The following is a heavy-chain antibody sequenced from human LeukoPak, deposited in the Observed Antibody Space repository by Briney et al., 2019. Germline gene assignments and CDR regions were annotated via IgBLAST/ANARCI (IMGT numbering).Heavy chain of an antibody. CDR2: ISGSSTLI. J-gene: IGHJ3*02. Sequence: TGGSLRLSCAASGFTFSGSAMHWVRQASGKGLEWVSSISGSSTLIYYADSLKGRFTVSRDNAKNSLYLQMNSLRAEDTAVYYCARAKRNGFDIWGQGTMISVSS. V-gene: IGHV3-21*01. CDR3: ARAKRNGFDI. CDR1: GFTFSGSA.